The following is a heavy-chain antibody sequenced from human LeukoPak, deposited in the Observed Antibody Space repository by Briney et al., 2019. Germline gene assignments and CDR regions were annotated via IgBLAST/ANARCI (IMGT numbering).Heavy chain of an antibody. CDR1: GFTFSSYA. J-gene: IGHJ4*02. CDR3: AKGVTAIQRFSRGFPYYFDY. V-gene: IGHV3-23*01. D-gene: IGHD2-21*02. CDR2: ISVSGGST. Sequence: GGSLRLSCAASGFTFSSYAMSWVRQAPGKGLEWVSAISVSGGSTYYADSVKGRFTISRDNSKNTLYLQMNSLRAEDTAVYYCAKGVTAIQRFSRGFPYYFDYWGQGTLVTVSS.